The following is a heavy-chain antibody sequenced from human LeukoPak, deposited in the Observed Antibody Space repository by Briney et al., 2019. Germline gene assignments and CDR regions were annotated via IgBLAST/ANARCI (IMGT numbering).Heavy chain of an antibody. CDR3: ARGVKGLRGAFDI. CDR2: IYYSGST. J-gene: IGHJ3*02. V-gene: IGHV4-31*03. D-gene: IGHD3-10*01. CDR1: GGPISSGVYY. Sequence: SETLSPTCTVSGGPISSGVYYWSWIRQHPGKGLEWIGYIYYSGSTYSNPSLKSRLTMSVDISKNQFSLKLSSVTAADTAVYYCARGVKGLRGAFDIWGQGTMVTVSS.